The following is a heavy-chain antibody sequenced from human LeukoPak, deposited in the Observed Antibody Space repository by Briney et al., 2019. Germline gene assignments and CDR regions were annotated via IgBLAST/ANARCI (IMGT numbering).Heavy chain of an antibody. V-gene: IGHV5-51*01. J-gene: IGHJ4*02. Sequence: GESLKISCKGSGYSFTNYWIGWVRQMPGKGLEWMGIIYPGDSATRYSPSFQGQVTISADKSISTACLQWSSLKASDTAMYYCARLGRYDNSGYYYAYWGQGIQVTVSS. D-gene: IGHD3-22*01. CDR2: IYPGDSAT. CDR3: ARLGRYDNSGYYYAY. CDR1: GYSFTNYW.